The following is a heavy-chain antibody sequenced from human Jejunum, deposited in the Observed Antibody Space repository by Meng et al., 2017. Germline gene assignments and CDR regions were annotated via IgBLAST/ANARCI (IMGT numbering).Heavy chain of an antibody. CDR2: ISGSGSSI. CDR3: ARAGSTHVGTAAVVTAINLDF. CDR1: GLSLSMYS. J-gene: IGHJ4*02. D-gene: IGHD2-21*02. Sequence: GESLKISCAASGLSLSMYSMNWVRQAPGKGLEWVSSISGSGSSIYYADSVKGRFTISRDNAKDSVYLQMNSLRAEDTAVYYCARAGSTHVGTAAVVTAINLDFWGQGT. V-gene: IGHV3-21*01.